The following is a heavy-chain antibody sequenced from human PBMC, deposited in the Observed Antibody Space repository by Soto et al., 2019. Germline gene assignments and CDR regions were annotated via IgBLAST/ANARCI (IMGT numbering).Heavy chain of an antibody. V-gene: IGHV3-33*01. Sequence: GGSLRLSCAASGFTFSSYGMHWVRQAPGKGLEWVAVIWYDGSNKYYADSVKGRFTISRDNSKNTLYLQMNSLRAEDTAVYYCARDPEVLVPAAMYSDYWGQGTLVTVSS. CDR1: GFTFSSYG. CDR2: IWYDGSNK. D-gene: IGHD2-2*01. J-gene: IGHJ4*02. CDR3: ARDPEVLVPAAMYSDY.